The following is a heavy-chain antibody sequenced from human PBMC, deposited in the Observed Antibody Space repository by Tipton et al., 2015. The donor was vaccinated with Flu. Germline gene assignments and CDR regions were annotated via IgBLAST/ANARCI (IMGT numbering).Heavy chain of an antibody. CDR3: AKAANYDILTGYYY. CDR2: ISWNSGSI. J-gene: IGHJ4*02. Sequence: SLRLSCAASGFTFDDYAMHWVRQAPGKGLEWVSGISWNSGSIGYADSVKSRFTISRDNAKNSLYLQMISLRAEDTALYYCAKAANYDILTGYYYWGQGTLVTVSS. V-gene: IGHV3-9*01. D-gene: IGHD3-9*01. CDR1: GFTFDDYA.